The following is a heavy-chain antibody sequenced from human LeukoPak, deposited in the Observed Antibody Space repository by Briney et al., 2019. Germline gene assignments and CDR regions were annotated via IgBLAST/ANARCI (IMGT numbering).Heavy chain of an antibody. D-gene: IGHD4-17*01. J-gene: IGHJ5*02. CDR1: GFTFSSYG. Sequence: GGSLRLSCAASGFTFSSYGMHWVRQAPGKGLEWVAVIWYDGSNKYYADSVKGRFTISRDNSKNTLYLQMNSLRAEDTAVYYCARDHYGDYGFISSWGQGTLVTVSS. CDR3: ARDHYGDYGFISS. V-gene: IGHV3-30*19. CDR2: IWYDGSNK.